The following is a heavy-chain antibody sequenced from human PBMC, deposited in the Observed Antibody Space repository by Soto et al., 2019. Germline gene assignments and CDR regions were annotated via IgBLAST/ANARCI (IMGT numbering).Heavy chain of an antibody. V-gene: IGHV3-23*01. CDR1: GFTFSSYA. D-gene: IGHD6-19*01. CDR2: ISGSGGST. CDR3: AKDPESSGWYAHYYYGMDV. Sequence: EVQLLESGGGLVQPGGSLRLSCAASGFTFSSYAMSWVRQAPGKGLEWVSAISGSGGSTYYADSVKGRFTISRDNSKNTLYLQMNSLRAEDTAVYYCAKDPESSGWYAHYYYGMDVWGQGTTVTVSS. J-gene: IGHJ6*02.